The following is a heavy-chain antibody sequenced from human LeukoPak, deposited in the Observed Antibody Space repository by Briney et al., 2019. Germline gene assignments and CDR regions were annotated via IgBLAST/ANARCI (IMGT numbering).Heavy chain of an antibody. CDR2: ISAYNGNT. Sequence: ASVEVSCKASGYTFTSYGISWVRQAPGQGLEWMGWISAYNGNTNYSQKFQGRVTITRDTSASTAYMELSSLRSEDTAVYYCARAGYRNYYDSSGYYAEAFDIWGQGTMVTVSS. J-gene: IGHJ3*02. CDR3: ARAGYRNYYDSSGYYAEAFDI. D-gene: IGHD3-22*01. CDR1: GYTFTSYG. V-gene: IGHV1-18*01.